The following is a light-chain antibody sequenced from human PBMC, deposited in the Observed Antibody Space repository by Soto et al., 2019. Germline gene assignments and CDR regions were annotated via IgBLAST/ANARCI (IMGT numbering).Light chain of an antibody. CDR3: QQYNNLPPDRT. V-gene: IGKV3-15*01. Sequence: EIVMTQSPATLSVSPGERATLSCRASQSVGSNLAWYQLKPGQAPRLLIYGASTRDTGIPARFSGSGSGTDFTLTISSLQSEDFAIYFCQQYNNLPPDRTFGQGTKVEIK. J-gene: IGKJ1*01. CDR2: GAS. CDR1: QSVGSN.